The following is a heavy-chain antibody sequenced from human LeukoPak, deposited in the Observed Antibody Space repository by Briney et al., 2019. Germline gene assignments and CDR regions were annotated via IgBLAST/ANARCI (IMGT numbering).Heavy chain of an antibody. J-gene: IGHJ6*02. Sequence: GGSLRLSCAASGFTFSDYYMSWIRQAPGKGLEWVSYISSSGSTIYYADSVKGRFTISRDNAKNSLYLQMNSLRAEDTAVYYCARDGLTGTPYYDFWSGYLIHCGMDVWGQGTTVTVSS. V-gene: IGHV3-11*01. CDR1: GFTFSDYY. D-gene: IGHD3-3*01. CDR3: ARDGLTGTPYYDFWSGYLIHCGMDV. CDR2: ISSSGSTI.